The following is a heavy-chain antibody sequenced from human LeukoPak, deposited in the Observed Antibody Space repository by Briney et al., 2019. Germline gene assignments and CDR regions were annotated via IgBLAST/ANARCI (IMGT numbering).Heavy chain of an antibody. J-gene: IGHJ4*02. V-gene: IGHV3-23*01. CDR2: ISGSGGST. D-gene: IGHD2-2*01. Sequence: GGSLRLSCAASGFTLSSYAMSWVRQAPGKGLEWVSAISGSGGSTYYADSVKGRFTISRDNSKNTLYLQMNSLRAEDTAVYYCAKSLFRYCSSTSCLVPFDYWGQGTLVTVSS. CDR1: GFTLSSYA. CDR3: AKSLFRYCSSTSCLVPFDY.